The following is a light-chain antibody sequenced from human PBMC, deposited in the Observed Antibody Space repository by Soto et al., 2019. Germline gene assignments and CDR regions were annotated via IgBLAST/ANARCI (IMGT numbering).Light chain of an antibody. CDR2: RNH. CDR3: AAWDDSLRAVV. CDR1: RSNIGTYT. V-gene: IGLV1-44*01. J-gene: IGLJ2*01. Sequence: QLVLTQSPSASGTPGQRVTISCSGSRSNIGTYTVNWYQQLPGTAPTLLIYRNHQRPSGVPDRFSGSKSGTSASLAISGPQSEDEADYYCAAWDDSLRAVVFGGGTLLTVL.